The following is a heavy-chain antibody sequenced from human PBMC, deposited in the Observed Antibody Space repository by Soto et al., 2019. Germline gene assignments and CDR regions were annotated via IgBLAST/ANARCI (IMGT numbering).Heavy chain of an antibody. V-gene: IGHV4-39*01. CDR2: IYYSGST. CDR3: ARLHDDSNKFVDY. J-gene: IGHJ4*02. D-gene: IGHD4-4*01. CDR1: GGSISSSSYY. Sequence: SETLSLTCTVSGGSISSSSYYWGWIRQPPGKGLEWIGSIYYSGSTYYNPSLKSRVTISVDTSKNQFSLKLSSVTAADTAVYYCARLHDDSNKFVDYWGQGTLVTVS.